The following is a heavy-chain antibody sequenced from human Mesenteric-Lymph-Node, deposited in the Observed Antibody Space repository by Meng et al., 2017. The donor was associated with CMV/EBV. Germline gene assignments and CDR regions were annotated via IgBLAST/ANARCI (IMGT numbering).Heavy chain of an antibody. CDR1: FSFRTSGVG. CDR3: AHRKVTITVGAHFDF. V-gene: IGHV2-5*02. Sequence: FSFRTSGVGVGWIRQPPGKAPEWLGLIYWDDDKRYKSSLKSRLTITKDTSKSQVALKMTNMDPVDTATYYCAHRKVTITVGAHFDFWGQGILVTVSS. CDR2: IYWDDDK. J-gene: IGHJ4*02. D-gene: IGHD3-9*01.